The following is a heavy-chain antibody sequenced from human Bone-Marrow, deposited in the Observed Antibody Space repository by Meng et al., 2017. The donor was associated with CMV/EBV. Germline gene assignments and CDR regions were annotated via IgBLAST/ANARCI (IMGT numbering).Heavy chain of an antibody. D-gene: IGHD3-3*01. J-gene: IGHJ4*02. V-gene: IGHV3-21*01. CDR3: ATTDPAGFWGGIEF. Sequence: GESLKISCAASGISFSSLGMNWVRQAPGKGLEWVSFISSTSTKVFYAESVEGRFTISRDNADDSLFLQMNDLRAEDTAMYYCATTDPAGFWGGIEFWGQGTLVTVSS. CDR1: GISFSSLG. CDR2: ISSTSTKV.